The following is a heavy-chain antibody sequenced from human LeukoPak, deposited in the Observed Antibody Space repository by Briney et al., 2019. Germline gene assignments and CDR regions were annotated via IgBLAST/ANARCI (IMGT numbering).Heavy chain of an antibody. J-gene: IGHJ6*02. CDR3: AKGGPGVEDYGDYSGYYYGMDV. CDR2: ISGSGGST. Sequence: GGSLRLSCAASGFTFSSYAMSWVRQAPGKGLEWVSAISGSGGSTYYADSVKGRFTISRDNSKNTLYLQMNSLRAEDTAVYYCAKGGPGVEDYGDYSGYYYGMDVWGQGTTVTVSS. V-gene: IGHV3-23*01. CDR1: GFTFSSYA. D-gene: IGHD4-17*01.